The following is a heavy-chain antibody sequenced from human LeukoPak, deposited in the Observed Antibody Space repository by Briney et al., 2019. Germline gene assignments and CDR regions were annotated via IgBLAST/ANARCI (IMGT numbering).Heavy chain of an antibody. CDR3: ARGLRKVGAYTD. J-gene: IGHJ4*02. Sequence: SETLSLTCTVSGGSISSYYWSWIRQPPGKGLEWIGYIYYSGSTNYNPSLKSRVTISVDTSKNQFSLKLSSVTAADTAVYYCARGLRKVGAYTDWGQGTLVTVSS. D-gene: IGHD1-26*01. V-gene: IGHV4-59*01. CDR1: GGSISSYY. CDR2: IYYSGST.